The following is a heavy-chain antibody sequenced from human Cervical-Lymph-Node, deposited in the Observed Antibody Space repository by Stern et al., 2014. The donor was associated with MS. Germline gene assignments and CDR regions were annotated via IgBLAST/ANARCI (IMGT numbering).Heavy chain of an antibody. CDR1: GVPFSTYS. Sequence: QVHLAQSGTEVKKPGSSVKVSCKASGVPFSTYSIIWVRQAPGQGLEWMGGIIPIFGTTNYTEKFQGRITITADESTSTAYMELSNLRSDDTAVYYCARVTPWPRKSYGYLGDLDSWGQGTLVTVSS. CDR3: ARVTPWPRKSYGYLGDLDS. CDR2: IIPIFGTT. J-gene: IGHJ4*02. D-gene: IGHD3-16*01. V-gene: IGHV1-69*01.